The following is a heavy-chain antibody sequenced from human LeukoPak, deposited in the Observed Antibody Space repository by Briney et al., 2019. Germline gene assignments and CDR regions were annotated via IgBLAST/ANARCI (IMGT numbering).Heavy chain of an antibody. J-gene: IGHJ4*02. CDR1: GFTFSSYA. V-gene: IGHV3-23*01. Sequence: GGCLRLSCAASGFTFSSYAMSGVGQAPGRGLEGVSAISGSGGSTYCADSVKGRFTISRDNSRNTLYLQMNSLRAEDPPVYYCAKGRGSSSVYFDYSGQGTLVTASS. CDR2: ISGSGGST. D-gene: IGHD6-6*01. CDR3: AKGRGSSSVYFDY.